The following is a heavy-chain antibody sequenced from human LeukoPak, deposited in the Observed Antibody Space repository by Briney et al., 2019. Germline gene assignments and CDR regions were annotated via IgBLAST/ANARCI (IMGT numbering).Heavy chain of an antibody. CDR3: APKNQGGYP. CDR2: ISGSGGST. D-gene: IGHD1-14*01. V-gene: IGHV3-23*01. J-gene: IGHJ5*02. CDR1: GFTLSSYW. Sequence: GGSLRLSCAASGFTLSSYWMNWVRQAPGKGLEWVSAISGSGGSTYYADSVKGRFTISRDNSKNTLYLQMNSLRAEDTAVYYCAPKNQGGYPWGQGTLVTVSS.